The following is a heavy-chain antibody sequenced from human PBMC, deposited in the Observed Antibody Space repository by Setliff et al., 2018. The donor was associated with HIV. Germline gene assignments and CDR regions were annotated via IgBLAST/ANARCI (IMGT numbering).Heavy chain of an antibody. D-gene: IGHD6-19*01. CDR3: AREFRIAVAVSAAFDI. J-gene: IGHJ3*02. CDR1: GYTFTGYY. CDR2: INPNSGGT. Sequence: ASVKVSCKASGYTFTGYYMHWVRQAPGQGLEWMGWINPNSGGTNYAQKFQGRVTMTRDTSISTAYMVLSRLRSDDTAVYYCAREFRIAVAVSAAFDIWGQGTMVTV. V-gene: IGHV1-2*02.